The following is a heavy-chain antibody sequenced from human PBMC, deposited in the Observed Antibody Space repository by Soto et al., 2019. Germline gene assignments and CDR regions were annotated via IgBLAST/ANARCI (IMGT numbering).Heavy chain of an antibody. J-gene: IGHJ4*02. CDR2: ISYDGSNK. CDR1: GFTCSHYG. Sequence: QVQLVESGGGVVHPGRSMRLSCAASGFTCSHYGIHWVRQAPGKGLEWLAVISYDGSNKHYADSVKGRFTVSRDNSKNTLYLQMNSLRAEDTAVYFCARYSGKYQGPIDYWGQGTLVTVSS. D-gene: IGHD1-26*01. V-gene: IGHV3-30*03. CDR3: ARYSGKYQGPIDY.